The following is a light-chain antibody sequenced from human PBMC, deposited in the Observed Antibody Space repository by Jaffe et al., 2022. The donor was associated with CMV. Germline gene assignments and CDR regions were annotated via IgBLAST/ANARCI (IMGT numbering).Light chain of an antibody. Sequence: QSALTQPASVSGSPGQSITISCTGTSSDVGAYNYVSWYQQHPGKAPKVMIYDVSDRPSGVSNRFSGSKSGNTASLTISGLQAEDEAEYYCSSYAGSSTLYVFGTGTKVTVL. V-gene: IGLV2-14*03. CDR1: SSDVGAYNY. CDR3: SSYAGSSTLYV. J-gene: IGLJ1*01. CDR2: DVS.